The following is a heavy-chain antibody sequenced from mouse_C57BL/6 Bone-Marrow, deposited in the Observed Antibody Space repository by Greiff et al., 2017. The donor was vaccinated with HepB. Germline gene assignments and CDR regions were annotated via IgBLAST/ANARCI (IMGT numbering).Heavy chain of an antibody. Sequence: QVQLQQPGAELVRPGSSVKLSCKASGYTFTSYWMDWVKQRPGQGLEWIGNIYPSDSETHYNQKFKDKATLTVDKSSSTAYMQLSSLTSEDSAVYYCASGYYGSSLLAYWGQGTLVTVSA. CDR1: GYTFTSYW. CDR3: ASGYYGSSLLAY. V-gene: IGHV1-61*01. D-gene: IGHD1-1*01. CDR2: IYPSDSET. J-gene: IGHJ3*01.